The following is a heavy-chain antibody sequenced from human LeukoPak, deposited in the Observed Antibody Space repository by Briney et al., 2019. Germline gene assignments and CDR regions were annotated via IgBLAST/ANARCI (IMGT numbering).Heavy chain of an antibody. CDR3: ARVPYTTGQSFYSDS. Sequence: GRSLRLSCAASGFTFRNYGMHWVRQAPGKGLEWVAIIWYDGSKNYYADSVKGRFTISRDNFNNTLYLQMNSLRAEDTALYYCARVPYTTGQSFYSDSWGQGTLVTVSS. J-gene: IGHJ4*02. V-gene: IGHV3-33*01. CDR2: IWYDGSKN. D-gene: IGHD2-2*02. CDR1: GFTFRNYG.